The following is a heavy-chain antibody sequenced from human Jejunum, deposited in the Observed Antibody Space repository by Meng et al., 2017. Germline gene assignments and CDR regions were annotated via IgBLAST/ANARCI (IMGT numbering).Heavy chain of an antibody. J-gene: IGHJ4*02. CDR2: IDIPQEN. Sequence: QVPVPGEAPGRVKHAETLATTSTVAGGYMSSSYCIWILQPAGKRLAWIGRIDIPQENDYNPSLRSQVTMSIATDKNKISLWLTSVTAAATAIYYCATGGALQTTGSYATYFRHWGQATLVTVSS. D-gene: IGHD3-9*01. CDR3: ATGGALQTTGSYATYFRH. CDR1: GGYMSSSY. V-gene: IGHV4-4*07.